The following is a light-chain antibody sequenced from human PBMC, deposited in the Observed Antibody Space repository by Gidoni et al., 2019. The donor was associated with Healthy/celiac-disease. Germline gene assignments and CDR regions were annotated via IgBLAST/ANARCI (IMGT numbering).Light chain of an antibody. J-gene: IGKJ1*01. CDR1: QDISNY. CDR3: QQCDNLPWT. Sequence: DIQMTQSPSSLSASVGDRVTITCPASQDISNYLHWYQQKPGKAPKLLIYDASNWETGVPSRFSGSGSGTDFTVTISSLQPEDIATYYCQQCDNLPWTFXQXTKVEIK. V-gene: IGKV1-33*01. CDR2: DAS.